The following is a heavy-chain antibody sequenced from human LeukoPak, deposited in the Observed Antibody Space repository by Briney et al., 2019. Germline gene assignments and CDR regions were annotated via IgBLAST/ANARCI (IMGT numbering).Heavy chain of an antibody. Sequence: PGGSLRLSCAASGFTFRSHWMSWVRQAPGKGLEWVANINQDGSEKHYVDYVKGRFTISRDNSKNTLYLQMNSLRAEDTAVYYCAKDIHHDIVVVPAPPYFDYWGQGTLVTVSS. J-gene: IGHJ4*02. CDR1: GFTFRSHW. V-gene: IGHV3-7*03. D-gene: IGHD2-2*01. CDR3: AKDIHHDIVVVPAPPYFDY. CDR2: INQDGSEK.